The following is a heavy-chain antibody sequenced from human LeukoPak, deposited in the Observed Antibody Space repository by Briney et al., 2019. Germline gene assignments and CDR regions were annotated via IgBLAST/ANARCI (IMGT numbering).Heavy chain of an antibody. CDR2: IYSGGST. CDR1: GFTFSSYA. CDR3: ARALFGVYYMDV. D-gene: IGHD3-10*01. V-gene: IGHV3-53*01. Sequence: GGSLRLSCAASGFTFSSYAMSWVRQAPGKGLEWVSVIYSGGSTYYADSVKGRFTISRDNSKNTLYLQMNSLRVEDTAVYYCARALFGVYYMDVWGKGTTVTISS. J-gene: IGHJ6*03.